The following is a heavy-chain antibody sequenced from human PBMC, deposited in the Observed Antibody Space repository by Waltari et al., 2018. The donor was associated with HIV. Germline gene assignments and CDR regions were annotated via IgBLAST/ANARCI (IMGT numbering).Heavy chain of an antibody. CDR2: IYTSART. CDR3: AREGSTYYDFWSGYCYFDY. V-gene: IGHV4-61*02. D-gene: IGHD3-3*01. Sequence: QVQLQESGPGLVKHSQTLSLTCTVSGGSISSGSYYWSWIRQPAGKGLEWIGRIYTSARTNYKHPLKCQVTISVDTAKNQFSLKLSSVSAADTAGYYCAREGSTYYDFWSGYCYFDYWGQGTLVTVSS. J-gene: IGHJ4*02. CDR1: GGSISSGSYY.